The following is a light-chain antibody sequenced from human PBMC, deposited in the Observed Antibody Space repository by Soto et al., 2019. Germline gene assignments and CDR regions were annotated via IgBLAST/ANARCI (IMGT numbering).Light chain of an antibody. Sequence: IVLTQSPGTLSLSPGVRATLSCRTIQSVSTSKLAWYQQRPGQAPRLLMYDASRSATGIPDRFSGSGSGTDFTLTISRLEPEDFAVYYCQQYGSTGTFGQGTKVDNK. CDR3: QQYGSTGT. CDR2: DAS. V-gene: IGKV3-20*01. CDR1: QSVSTSK. J-gene: IGKJ1*01.